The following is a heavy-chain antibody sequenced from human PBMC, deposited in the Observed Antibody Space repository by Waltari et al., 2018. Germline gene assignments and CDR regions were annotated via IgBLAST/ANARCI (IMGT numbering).Heavy chain of an antibody. J-gene: IGHJ4*02. CDR1: GFIFDDYG. D-gene: IGHD5-18*01. CDR3: TKDMDGATAMAPRLDF. V-gene: IGHV3-9*01. CDR2: IKWNSGTI. Sequence: VHLVESGGGLVRPGRSLRLSCAASGFIFDDYGMDWVWQAPGKPLEWVAGIKWNSGTIHYAYSVQCRFTISRDNAENSLYLQMNSLTTEDTAVYYCTKDMDGATAMAPRLDFWGQGTLVTVSS.